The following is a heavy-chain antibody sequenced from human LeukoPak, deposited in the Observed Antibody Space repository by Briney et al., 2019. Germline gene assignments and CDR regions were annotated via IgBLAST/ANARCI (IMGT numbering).Heavy chain of an antibody. D-gene: IGHD6-13*01. CDR2: IYTSGTT. CDR1: GDSIDSGSYY. Sequence: SQTLSLTCTVSGDSIDSGSYYWSWIRQPAGKGLEWIGRIYTSGTTNYNPSLKSRVTISVDTSKNQFSLKLSSVTAADTAVYYCARQGGYSSSPDFWGQGTLVTVSS. J-gene: IGHJ4*02. V-gene: IGHV4-61*02. CDR3: ARQGGYSSSPDF.